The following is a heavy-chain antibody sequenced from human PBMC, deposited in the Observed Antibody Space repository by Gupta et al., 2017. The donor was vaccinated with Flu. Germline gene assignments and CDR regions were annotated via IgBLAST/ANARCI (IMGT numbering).Heavy chain of an antibody. CDR3: VRVSIGWHFGF. CDR1: GYTFTDFMHYY. D-gene: IGHD3-22*01. V-gene: IGHV1-2*02. CDR2: ISPYNGGT. Sequence: QVQLVQSGAEVKMPGASVRVSCESFGYTFTDFMHYYIHWVRQVPGQGLEWMGWISPYNGGTTYAQKFQGRVTLTRDTSSNTAYMELSRLRSDDTAIYYCVRVSIGWHFGFWGQGTLVTVSS. J-gene: IGHJ4*02.